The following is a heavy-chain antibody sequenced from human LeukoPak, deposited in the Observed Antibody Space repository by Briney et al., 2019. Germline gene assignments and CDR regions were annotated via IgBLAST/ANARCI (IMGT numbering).Heavy chain of an antibody. CDR3: ARIDMVRGAKPDF. CDR1: NYSITDGYY. V-gene: IGHV4-38-2*01. Sequence: MASETLSLTCSVANYSITDGYYWGWIRQPPGKGLERVATIYPFGTTYYNPSLKSRVTMSVDTSRNQFSLKLTSVTAADTAIYYCARIDMVRGAKPDFWGQGTLVTVSS. D-gene: IGHD3-10*01. CDR2: IYPFGTT. J-gene: IGHJ4*02.